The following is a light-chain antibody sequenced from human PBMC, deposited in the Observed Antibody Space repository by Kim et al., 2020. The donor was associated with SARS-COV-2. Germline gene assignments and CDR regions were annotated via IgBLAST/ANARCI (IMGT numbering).Light chain of an antibody. CDR1: KLGDKY. CDR2: QDS. Sequence: MAPGQTASITCSGDKLGDKYACWYQQKPGQSPVLVIYQDSKRPSGIPERFSGSNSGNTATLTISGTQAMDEADYYCQAWDSSTVVFGGGTQLTVL. V-gene: IGLV3-1*01. J-gene: IGLJ2*01. CDR3: QAWDSSTVV.